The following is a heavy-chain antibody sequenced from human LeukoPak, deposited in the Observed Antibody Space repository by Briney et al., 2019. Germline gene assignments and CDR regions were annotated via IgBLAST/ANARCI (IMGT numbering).Heavy chain of an antibody. J-gene: IGHJ3*02. CDR3: VAELTASAAFDI. CDR2: LHHTGRN. V-gene: IGHV4-39*01. CDR1: GDSLTSSSHY. Sequence: SETLSLTCTVSGDSLTSSSHYWGWIRQPPGKRLQWVASLHHTGRNYSNAALKSRVSISMDTAKSQFSLKVNSVTAADSGVYYCVAELTASAAFDIWGQATMVAVSP. D-gene: IGHD2-21*02.